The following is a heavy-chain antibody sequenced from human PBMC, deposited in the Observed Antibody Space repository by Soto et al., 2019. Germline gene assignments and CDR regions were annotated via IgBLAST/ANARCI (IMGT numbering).Heavy chain of an antibody. Sequence: CAVYGGSFSGYYWTWIRQPPGKGLEWIGEITHSGSTNYNPSLKSRVTISVDTSKNQFSLNLNSVTAADTAVYYCARSSVRGWSYWGQGTLVTVSS. J-gene: IGHJ4*02. V-gene: IGHV4-34*01. D-gene: IGHD3-10*02. CDR1: GGSFSGYY. CDR3: ARSSVRGWSY. CDR2: ITHSGST.